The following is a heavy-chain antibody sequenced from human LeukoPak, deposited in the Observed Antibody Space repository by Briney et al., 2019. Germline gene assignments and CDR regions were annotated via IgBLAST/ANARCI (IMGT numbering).Heavy chain of an antibody. CDR3: ARRASVDGNWPRPLDY. Sequence: PSETLSLTCTVSGGSISSSPYYWGWIRQPPGKGLEWIGNIYYSGSTYYNPSLKTRVTMSVDTSKNQFSLKLTSVTAADTAVYYCARRASVDGNWPRPLDYWGQGSLVTVSS. J-gene: IGHJ4*02. CDR2: IYYSGST. D-gene: IGHD6-19*01. CDR1: GGSISSSPYY. V-gene: IGHV4-39*01.